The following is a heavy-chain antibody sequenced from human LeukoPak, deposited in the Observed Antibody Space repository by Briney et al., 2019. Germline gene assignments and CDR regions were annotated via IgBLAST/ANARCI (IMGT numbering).Heavy chain of an antibody. CDR1: GFTFDSYA. D-gene: IGHD2-2*01. CDR3: AKNGFHCTSTSCYSTSYYFDD. J-gene: IGHJ4*02. CDR2: ISGGGGST. Sequence: GGSLRLYCAASGFTFDSYAMSWVRQAPGKGLQWVSTISGGGGSTYYADSVKGRITIYRDNSKNTLYLQMNSLRAEDAAVYYCAKNGFHCTSTSCYSTSYYFDDWGQGTLVTVSS. V-gene: IGHV3-23*01.